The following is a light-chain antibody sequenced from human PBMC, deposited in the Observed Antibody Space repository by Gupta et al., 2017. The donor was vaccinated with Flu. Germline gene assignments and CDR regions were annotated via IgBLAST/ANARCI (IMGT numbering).Light chain of an antibody. CDR3: NSYTGTNNFWV. Sequence: QSALTQPPSASGSPGQSVTISCTGTSSDVGTYNYVYWYQQHPGKAPKLMIYEVSKRPSGVPDRFSGSKSGNTASLTVSGLQAEDEADYFCNSYTGTNNFWVFGGGTKLTVL. CDR2: EVS. J-gene: IGLJ3*02. V-gene: IGLV2-8*01. CDR1: SSDVGTYNY.